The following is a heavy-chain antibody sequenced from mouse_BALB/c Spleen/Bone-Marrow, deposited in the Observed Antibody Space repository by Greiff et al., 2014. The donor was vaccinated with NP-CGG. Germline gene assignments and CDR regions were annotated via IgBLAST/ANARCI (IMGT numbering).Heavy chain of an antibody. Sequence: EVQLVESGAELVKPGASVKLSCTASGFNIKDTYIRWVKQRPEQGLEWIGRIDPANGNTKYDPKFQGKATITADTSSNTAYLQLSSLTSEDTAVYYCAEITTAAYYVMDYWGQGTSVTVSS. CDR3: AEITTAAYYVMDY. D-gene: IGHD1-2*01. J-gene: IGHJ4*01. V-gene: IGHV14-3*02. CDR1: GFNIKDTY. CDR2: IDPANGNT.